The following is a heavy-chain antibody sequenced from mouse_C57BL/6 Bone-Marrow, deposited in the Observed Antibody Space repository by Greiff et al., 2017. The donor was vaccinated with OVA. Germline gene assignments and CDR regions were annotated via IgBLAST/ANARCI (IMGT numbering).Heavy chain of an antibody. CDR3: ARDYYGSTFDY. Sequence: LVESGAELVKPGASVKISCKASGYAFSSYWMNWVKQRPGKGLEWIGQIYPGDGDTNYNGKFKGKATLTADKSSSTAYMQLSSLTSEDSAVYFCARDYYGSTFDYWGQGTTLTVSS. J-gene: IGHJ2*01. CDR2: IYPGDGDT. D-gene: IGHD1-1*01. CDR1: GYAFSSYW. V-gene: IGHV1-80*01.